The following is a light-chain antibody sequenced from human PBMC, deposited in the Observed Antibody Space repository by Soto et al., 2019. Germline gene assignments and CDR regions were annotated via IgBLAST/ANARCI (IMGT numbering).Light chain of an antibody. CDR1: SSNIGSDF. CDR3: AAWDTSLSGGV. CDR2: ENN. Sequence: QSVLTQPPSVSAAPGQKVTISCSGSSSNIGSDFVSWYQQLPGTAPQLLIYENNKRPSGIPDRFSGSKSATSATLGITGLQTGDEDDYYCAAWDTSLSGGVFGGGTKVTVL. V-gene: IGLV1-51*02. J-gene: IGLJ3*02.